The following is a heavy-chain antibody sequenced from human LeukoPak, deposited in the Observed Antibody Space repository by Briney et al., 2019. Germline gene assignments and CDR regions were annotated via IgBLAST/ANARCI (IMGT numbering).Heavy chain of an antibody. D-gene: IGHD5-12*01. J-gene: IGHJ3*02. Sequence: AGGSLRLSCAASGFTFSSYGMHWVRQAPGKGLEWVAVISYDGSNKYYADSVKGRFTISRDNSKNTLYLQMNSLRAEDTAVYYCAKRGSGYDWGAFDIWGQGTMVTVSS. CDR2: ISYDGSNK. V-gene: IGHV3-30*18. CDR1: GFTFSSYG. CDR3: AKRGSGYDWGAFDI.